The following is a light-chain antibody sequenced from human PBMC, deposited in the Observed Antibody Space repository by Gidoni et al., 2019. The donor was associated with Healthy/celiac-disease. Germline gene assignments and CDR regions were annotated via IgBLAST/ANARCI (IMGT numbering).Light chain of an antibody. Sequence: QSALTQPASVSGSPGQSITIPCTGTSRDVGSFNLVSWYQQHPGKAPKLMIYEGSKRPSGVSNRFSGSKSGNTASLTISGLQAEDEADYYCCSYAGSLYVFGTGTKVTVL. CDR1: SRDVGSFNL. CDR3: CSYAGSLYV. V-gene: IGLV2-23*01. J-gene: IGLJ1*01. CDR2: EGS.